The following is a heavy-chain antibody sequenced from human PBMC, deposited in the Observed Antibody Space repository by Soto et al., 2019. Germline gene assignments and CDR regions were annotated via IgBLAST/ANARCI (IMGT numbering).Heavy chain of an antibody. CDR1: RYTLTELS. CDR2: FDPEDGET. CDR3: RIWGSYRPDMIDY. V-gene: IGHV1-24*01. D-gene: IGHD3-16*02. J-gene: IGHJ4*02. Sequence: ASVKVSCKVSRYTLTELSMHWVRQAPGKGLEWMGGFDPEDGETIYAQKFQGRVTMTEDTSTDTAYMELSSLRSEDTAVYYCRIWGSYRPDMIDYWGQGTLVTVSS.